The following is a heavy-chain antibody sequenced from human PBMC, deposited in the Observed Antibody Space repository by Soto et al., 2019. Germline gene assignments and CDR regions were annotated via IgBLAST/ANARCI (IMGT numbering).Heavy chain of an antibody. D-gene: IGHD1-26*01. CDR1: GGTFSSYA. CDR2: IIPIFGTA. CDR3: ARGSGSYYHHYYYGMDV. J-gene: IGHJ6*02. Sequence: GASVKVSCKASGGTFSSYAISWVRQAPGQGLEWMGGIIPIFGTANYAQKFQGRVTITADESTSTAYMELSSLRSEDTAVYYCARGSGSYYHHYYYGMDVWGQGTTVTGSS. V-gene: IGHV1-69*13.